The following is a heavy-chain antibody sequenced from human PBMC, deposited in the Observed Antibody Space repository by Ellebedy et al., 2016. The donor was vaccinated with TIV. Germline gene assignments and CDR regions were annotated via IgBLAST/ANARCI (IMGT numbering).Heavy chain of an antibody. J-gene: IGHJ4*02. D-gene: IGHD6-19*01. CDR3: ARGEQWLVRTFDY. Sequence: SETLSLXXTVSGGSISSYYWGWIRQPPGKGLEWIGSIYYSGSTYYNPSLKSRVTISVDTSKNQFSLKLSSVTAADTAVYYCARGEQWLVRTFDYWGQGTLVTVSS. CDR1: GGSISSYY. V-gene: IGHV4-39*01. CDR2: IYYSGST.